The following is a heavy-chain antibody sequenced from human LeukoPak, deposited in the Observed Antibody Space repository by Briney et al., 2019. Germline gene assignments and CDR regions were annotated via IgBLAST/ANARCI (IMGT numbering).Heavy chain of an antibody. Sequence: PSETLSLTCTVSGGSITGYYWNWIRQPAGQGLEWLGRVYSSGVGNYNPSLTSRVTMSVDTSKNQVSLKLTSLTAADTAVYYCAREEFLHEIDSSGYFVYWGQGTLVTVSS. CDR2: VYSSGVG. CDR1: GGSITGYY. CDR3: AREEFLHEIDSSGYFVY. V-gene: IGHV4-4*07. D-gene: IGHD3-22*01. J-gene: IGHJ4*02.